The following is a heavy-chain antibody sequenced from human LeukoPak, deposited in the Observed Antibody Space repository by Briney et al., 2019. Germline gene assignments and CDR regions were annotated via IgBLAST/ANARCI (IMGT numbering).Heavy chain of an antibody. Sequence: GGSLRLSCAASGLIFRNYAMSWVRQAPGKGLEWVSAITGSGDTTYYADSVKGRFTISRDNSKNTLYVEMNTLRAEDTAVYYCAKWGDYDILTGYYVSDFWGQGALVTVSS. J-gene: IGHJ4*02. CDR2: ITGSGDTT. CDR3: AKWGDYDILTGYYVSDF. V-gene: IGHV3-23*01. D-gene: IGHD3-9*01. CDR1: GLIFRNYA.